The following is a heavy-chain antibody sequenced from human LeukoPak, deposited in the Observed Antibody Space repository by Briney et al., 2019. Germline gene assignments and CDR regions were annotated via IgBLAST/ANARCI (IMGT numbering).Heavy chain of an antibody. CDR1: GYSISSGYY. D-gene: IGHD3-3*01. CDR3: ARGRGWSGHYQS. V-gene: IGHV4-38-2*01. J-gene: IGHJ4*02. CDR2: INHSGST. Sequence: SETLSLTCAVSGYSISSGYYWGWIRQPPGKGLEWIGEINHSGSTNYNPSLKSRVTISVDTSKNQISLKLSSVTAADTAVYHCARGRGWSGHYQSWGQGTLVTVSS.